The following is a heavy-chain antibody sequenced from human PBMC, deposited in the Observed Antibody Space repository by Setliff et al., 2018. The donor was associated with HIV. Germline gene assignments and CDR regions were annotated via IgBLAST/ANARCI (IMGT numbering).Heavy chain of an antibody. Sequence: PSETLSLTCTVSGASVSSNNYYWGWIRQPPGKGLEWIASIYYSGTTYDNPSLKSRVTIYVDTSKNQFSLKLSSVTAADTAVYYCARLSLSLVRGIINSGDRFFDYWGQGSLVTVSS. J-gene: IGHJ4*02. D-gene: IGHD3-10*01. CDR3: ARLSLSLVRGIINSGDRFFDY. CDR2: IYYSGTT. V-gene: IGHV4-39*01. CDR1: GASVSSNNYY.